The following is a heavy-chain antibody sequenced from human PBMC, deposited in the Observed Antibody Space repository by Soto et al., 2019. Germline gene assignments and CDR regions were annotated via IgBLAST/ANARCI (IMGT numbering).Heavy chain of an antibody. V-gene: IGHV1-3*04. D-gene: IGHD2-15*01. Sequence: ASVKVSCKASGYTFTYYPIHWVRQAPGQRLEWMGWINIGNGNTASSQKFQDRVTITRETSASTAYMELTSLRSEDTAVYYCAREPLCGGRCYDNYFDPWGQGTLVTVSS. CDR3: AREPLCGGRCYDNYFDP. J-gene: IGHJ5*02. CDR2: INIGNGNT. CDR1: GYTFTYYP.